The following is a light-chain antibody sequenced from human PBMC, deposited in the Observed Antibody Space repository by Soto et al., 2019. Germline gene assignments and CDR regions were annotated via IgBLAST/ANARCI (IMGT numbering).Light chain of an antibody. J-gene: IGKJ5*01. CDR1: QSISSW. CDR3: HSRA. CDR2: KAS. V-gene: IGKV1-5*03. Sequence: PSPSTLSASVGNTVTITCRASQSISSWLAWYQQKPGKAPKLLIYKASTLKSGVPSRFSGSGSGTEFTLTISRLQPDDFATYFCHSRAFGQGTRLEIK.